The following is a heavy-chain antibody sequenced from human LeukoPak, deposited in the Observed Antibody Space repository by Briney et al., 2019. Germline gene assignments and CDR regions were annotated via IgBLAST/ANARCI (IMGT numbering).Heavy chain of an antibody. J-gene: IGHJ6*02. V-gene: IGHV4-59*01. CDR3: ARDNGWFANYYYYGMDV. CDR1: GGSISSYY. Sequence: PSETLSLTCTVSGGSISSYYWSWIRQPPGRGLEWIGYIYYSGSTNYNPSLKSRVTISVDTSKNQFSLKLSSVTAADTAVYYCARDNGWFANYYYYGMDVWGQGTTVTVSS. D-gene: IGHD3-10*01. CDR2: IYYSGST.